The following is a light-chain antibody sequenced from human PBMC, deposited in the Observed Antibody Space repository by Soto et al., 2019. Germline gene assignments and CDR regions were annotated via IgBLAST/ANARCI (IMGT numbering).Light chain of an antibody. J-gene: IGLJ1*01. Sequence: QSALTQPASVSGSPGQSVTISCTGTSSDFGSYKFVSWYQHHPGKVPKVIIYETSKRPSGVSDRFSGSKSGNTASLTISGLQAEDEADYYCFSFTSTNTHVFGSGTKVTGL. V-gene: IGLV2-23*01. CDR2: ETS. CDR1: SSDFGSYKF. CDR3: FSFTSTNTHV.